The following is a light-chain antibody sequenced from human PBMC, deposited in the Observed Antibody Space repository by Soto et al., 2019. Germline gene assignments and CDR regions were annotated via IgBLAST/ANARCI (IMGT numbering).Light chain of an antibody. J-gene: IGKJ1*01. CDR1: QSVSSRY. V-gene: IGKV3-20*01. CDR3: QQYANSPPT. CDR2: GAS. Sequence: ENMLAQSPGTMSIKPRERATLSCRASQSVSSRYLAWYQQKPGQAPRLLIYGASSRATGIPDRFSGSGSGTDFTLTISRLEPEDFAVYYCQQYANSPPTFGQGTRWIS.